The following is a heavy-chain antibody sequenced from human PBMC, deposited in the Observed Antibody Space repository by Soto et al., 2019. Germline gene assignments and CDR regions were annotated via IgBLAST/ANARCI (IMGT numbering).Heavy chain of an antibody. Sequence: EVQLVESGGGLVQPGGSLRLVCVDSGSTLESHWMAWVRQAPGKGLEWVANIRQDGTEIHDVEAVRGRFIISRDNAKKSVYLQMNRLRVEDSARYYCATEGDFWSGFYGWFGACGQGTLVTVSS. V-gene: IGHV3-7*01. J-gene: IGHJ5*02. CDR1: GSTLESHW. D-gene: IGHD3-3*01. CDR2: IRQDGTEI. CDR3: ATEGDFWSGFYGWFGA.